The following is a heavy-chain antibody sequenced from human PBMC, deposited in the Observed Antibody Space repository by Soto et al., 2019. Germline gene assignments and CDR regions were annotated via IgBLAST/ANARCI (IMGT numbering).Heavy chain of an antibody. J-gene: IGHJ4*02. CDR1: GFTCSSSA. CDR2: IVVGSGNT. CDR3: EAVGNSYGY. Sequence: EASVKVSCKASGFTCSSSAVQWVLQARGQRLEWIGWIVVGSGNTNYAQRFQERLTITRDMSTSTAYMDLSSLRSEDTAVYYCEAVGNSYGYWGQGTLVTVSS. V-gene: IGHV1-58*01. D-gene: IGHD5-18*01.